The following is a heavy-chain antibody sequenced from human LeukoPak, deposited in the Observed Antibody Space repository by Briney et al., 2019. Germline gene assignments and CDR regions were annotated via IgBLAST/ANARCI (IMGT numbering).Heavy chain of an antibody. J-gene: IGHJ4*02. D-gene: IGHD4-11*01. CDR1: GYTFTSYY. V-gene: IGHV1-46*01. Sequence: ASVKVSCKASGYTFTSYYIHWVRQAPGQGLEWMGIINPSGGSTDYAQKFQGRVTMTRDTSTSTVYMELSSLRSEDTAVYYCTRSYSNSHFDYWGQGTLVTVSS. CDR2: INPSGGST. CDR3: TRSYSNSHFDY.